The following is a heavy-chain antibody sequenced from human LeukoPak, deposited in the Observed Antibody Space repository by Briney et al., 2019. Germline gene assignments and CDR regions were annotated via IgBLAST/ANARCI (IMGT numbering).Heavy chain of an antibody. Sequence: PSGTLSLTCAVSGGSISSSNWWSWVRQPPGKGLEWIGEIYHSGSTNYNPPLKSRVTISVDKSNNQLSLKLSSVTAADTAVYYCARVYSGSSFFDYWGQGTLVTVSS. V-gene: IGHV4-4*02. CDR2: IYHSGST. J-gene: IGHJ4*02. CDR3: ARVYSGSSFFDY. CDR1: GGSISSSNW. D-gene: IGHD1-26*01.